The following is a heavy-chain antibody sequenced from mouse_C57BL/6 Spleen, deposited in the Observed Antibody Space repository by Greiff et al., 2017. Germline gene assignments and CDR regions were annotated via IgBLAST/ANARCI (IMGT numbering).Heavy chain of an antibody. Sequence: VQLQQSGAELMKPGASVKLSCKATGYTFTGYWIEWVKQRPGHGLEWIGEILPGSGSTNYTEKFKGKATCTEDTSSNTAYMQLSSLTTEDSAIYSCARPLYYYVSSWFSYWGPGTLVTVSA. CDR2: ILPGSGST. V-gene: IGHV1-9*01. D-gene: IGHD1-1*01. CDR1: GYTFTGYW. J-gene: IGHJ3*01. CDR3: ARPLYYYVSSWFSY.